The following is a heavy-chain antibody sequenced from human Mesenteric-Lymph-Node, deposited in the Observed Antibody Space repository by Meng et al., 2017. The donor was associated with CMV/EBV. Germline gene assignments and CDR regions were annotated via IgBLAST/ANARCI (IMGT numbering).Heavy chain of an antibody. CDR2: MNPNSGNT. V-gene: IGHV1-8*01. J-gene: IGHJ6*02. CDR3: ARERGALYGMDV. Sequence: ASVKVSCKASGYTFTSYDINWVRQATGQGLEWMGWMNPNSGNTGYAQKFQGRVTMTRNTSISTAYMELSSLRSEDTAVYYCARERGALYGMDVWGQGTTVTVSS. CDR1: GYTFTSYD.